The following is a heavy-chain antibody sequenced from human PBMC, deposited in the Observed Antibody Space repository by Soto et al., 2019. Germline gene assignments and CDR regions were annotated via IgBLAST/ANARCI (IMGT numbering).Heavy chain of an antibody. CDR2: INEDGSEK. J-gene: IGHJ1*01. CDR1: FHSYW. V-gene: IGHV3-7*01. D-gene: IGHD6-19*01. Sequence: EVQLVESGGGLVQPGGSLRLSCEGTFHSYWMWWVRQAPGKGLQWLANINEDGSEKYYLESVRGRFTISRGNSRNSLYLQMNSLRVEDTAVYYWAYTSGCWGQGMLVTVSS. CDR3: AYTSGC.